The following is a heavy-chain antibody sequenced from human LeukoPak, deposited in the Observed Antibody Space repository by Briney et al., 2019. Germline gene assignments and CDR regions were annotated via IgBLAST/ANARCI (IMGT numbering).Heavy chain of an antibody. CDR1: GFNFDDFG. CDR3: TREPWGAKGAAWGMDV. J-gene: IGHJ6*02. CDR2: IHSNGADT. Sequence: RGSLRLSCAASGFNFDDFGMTWVRQAPGKGLEWVSGIHSNGADTGYVDSVKGRFTISRDISKNTLYLQMDSLRAEDTAVYYCTREPWGAKGAAWGMDVWGQGTTVTVSS. V-gene: IGHV3-20*04. D-gene: IGHD1-26*01.